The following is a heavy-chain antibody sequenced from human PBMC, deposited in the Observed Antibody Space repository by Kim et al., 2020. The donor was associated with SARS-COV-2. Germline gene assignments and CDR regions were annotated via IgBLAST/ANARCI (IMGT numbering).Heavy chain of an antibody. J-gene: IGHJ4*02. CDR1: GDSISSYF. Sequence: SETLSLTCTVSGDSISSYFWSWFRQPPGKGLEWIGYIYDSGNTKYNPSLKSRVTLSVDTSKNQLSLNLSSVTAADTAVYYCARSHGSSWYSMDYWGPGTL. CDR2: IYDSGNT. CDR3: ARSHGSSWYSMDY. V-gene: IGHV4-59*13. D-gene: IGHD6-13*01.